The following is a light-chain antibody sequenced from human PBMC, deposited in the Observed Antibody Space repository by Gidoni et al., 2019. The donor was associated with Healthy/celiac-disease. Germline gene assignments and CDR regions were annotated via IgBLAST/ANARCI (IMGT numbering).Light chain of an antibody. Sequence: LTQSPSFLSASVGDRVTITCRASQGISSYLAWYQQKPGKAPKLLIYAASTLQSGVPSRFSGSGSGTEFTLTISSLQPEDFATYYCQQLNSYPRYTFGQGTKLEIK. CDR1: QGISSY. CDR3: QQLNSYPRYT. J-gene: IGKJ2*01. V-gene: IGKV1-9*01. CDR2: AAS.